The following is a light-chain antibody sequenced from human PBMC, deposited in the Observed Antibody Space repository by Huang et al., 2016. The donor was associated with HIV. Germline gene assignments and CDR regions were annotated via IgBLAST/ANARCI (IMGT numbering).Light chain of an antibody. CDR3: HQRAGWPL. Sequence: EVVLTQSPATLSLSPGERATLSCRASQTISSYLAWYQHKPGKPPRLLIYDTSKWATGIPARFSGSGSGTDFTLTISSLEPEDVAVYYCHQRAGWPLFGGGTKVEIK. V-gene: IGKV3-11*01. CDR1: QTISSY. J-gene: IGKJ4*02. CDR2: DTS.